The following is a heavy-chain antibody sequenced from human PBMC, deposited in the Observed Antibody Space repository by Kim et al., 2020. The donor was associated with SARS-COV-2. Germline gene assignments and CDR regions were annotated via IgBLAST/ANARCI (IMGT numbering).Heavy chain of an antibody. CDR1: GFTFSGYS. CDR3: ARGASYCSGDNCYFLYYFDH. CDR2: ISSSSSYI. Sequence: GGSLRLFCAASGFTFSGYSMSWVRQPPGKGLEWVSSISSSSSYIYYADSVKGRFTISRDNAKNSLYLQMNSLRAEDTAVYYCARGASYCSGDNCYFLYYFDHWGQGTLVPVAS. J-gene: IGHJ4*02. V-gene: IGHV3-21*04. D-gene: IGHD2-15*01.